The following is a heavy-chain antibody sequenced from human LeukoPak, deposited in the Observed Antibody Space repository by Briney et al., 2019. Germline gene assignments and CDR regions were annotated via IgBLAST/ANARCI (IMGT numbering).Heavy chain of an antibody. Sequence: PGGSLRLSCAASGFTFSSYSINWVRQAPGKGLEWVSSISSSSSYIYYADSVKGRFTISRDNAKNSLYLQMNSLRAEDTAVYYCARADLDYFDYWGQGTLVTVSS. CDR2: ISSSSSYI. V-gene: IGHV3-21*01. CDR1: GFTFSSYS. J-gene: IGHJ4*02. CDR3: ARADLDYFDY.